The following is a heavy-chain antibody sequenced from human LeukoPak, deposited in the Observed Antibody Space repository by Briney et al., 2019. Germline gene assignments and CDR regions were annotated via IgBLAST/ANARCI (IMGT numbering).Heavy chain of an antibody. J-gene: IGHJ4*02. CDR1: GGSFSGYY. D-gene: IGHD2-2*02. CDR2: INHSGST. CDR3: ARGVSLGYCSSTSCYNYFDY. V-gene: IGHV4-34*01. Sequence: SETLSLTCAVYGGSFSGYYWSWIRQPPGKGLEWLGEINHSGSTNYNPSLKSRVTISVDTSKNQFSLKLSSVTAAGTAVYYCARGVSLGYCSSTSCYNYFDYWGQGTLVTVSS.